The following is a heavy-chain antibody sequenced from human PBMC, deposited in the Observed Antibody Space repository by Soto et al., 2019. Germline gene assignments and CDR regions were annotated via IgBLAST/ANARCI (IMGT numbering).Heavy chain of an antibody. CDR1: AFTFSDYY. V-gene: IGHV3-11*04. D-gene: IGHD6-13*01. CDR2: ISSSSSTI. CDR3: ARVGQQLSL. Sequence: GGSLRLSCTASAFTFSDYYLAFFRQAPGKGVEWVSYISSSSSTIYYADSVKGGFTISRDNAKNSLYLQMNSLRDEDTAVYYCARVGQQLSLWGQGTTVTVSS. J-gene: IGHJ6*02.